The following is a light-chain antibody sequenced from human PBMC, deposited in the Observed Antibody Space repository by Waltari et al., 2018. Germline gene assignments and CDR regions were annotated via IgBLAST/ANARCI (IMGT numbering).Light chain of an antibody. CDR2: DDS. CDR1: SSNIGAPYN. Sequence: QSVLTQPPSVSGAPGQRVTISCTGSSSNIGAPYNVHWYQHLPGTAPKLLIYDDSHRPSGFPDRFSGSKSGTSASLAITGLRAEDEAEYYCQSYDSGLIGVVFGGGTKVTV. J-gene: IGLJ3*02. CDR3: QSYDSGLIGVV. V-gene: IGLV1-40*01.